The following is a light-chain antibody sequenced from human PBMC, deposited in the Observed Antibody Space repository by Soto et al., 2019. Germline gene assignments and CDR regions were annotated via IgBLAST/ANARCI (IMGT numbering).Light chain of an antibody. J-gene: IGLJ1*01. Sequence: QSALTQRPSASGSPGQSVTISCTGTSSDVGAYNYVSWYQNHPGKASKLMIYEVSKRPSGVPDRFSGSKSGNTASLTVSGLQAEDEADYYCSSYAGNNNYVFGTGTQLTVL. CDR3: SSYAGNNNYV. CDR2: EVS. V-gene: IGLV2-8*01. CDR1: SSDVGAYNY.